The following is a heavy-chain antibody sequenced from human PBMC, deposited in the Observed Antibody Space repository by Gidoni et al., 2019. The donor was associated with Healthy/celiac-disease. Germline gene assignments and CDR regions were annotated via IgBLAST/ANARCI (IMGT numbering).Heavy chain of an antibody. CDR2: ISWNSGSI. Sequence: EVQLVESGGGLVQPGRSVRLSCAASGFTFDDYAMHWVRQAPGKGLEWVSGISWNSGSIGYADSVKGRFTISRDNAKNSLYLQMNSLRAEDTALYYCAKDIGDPRDYWGQGTLVTVSS. D-gene: IGHD4-17*01. CDR1: GFTFDDYA. CDR3: AKDIGDPRDY. J-gene: IGHJ4*02. V-gene: IGHV3-9*01.